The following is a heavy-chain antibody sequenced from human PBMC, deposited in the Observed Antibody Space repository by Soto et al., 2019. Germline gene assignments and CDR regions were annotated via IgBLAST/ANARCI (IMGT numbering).Heavy chain of an antibody. V-gene: IGHV3-23*01. CDR3: ARRMRYCSYCGVVV. Sequence: GGSLRLSCASYGFPFSTFELTWVRQAPGKGLEWVSIIRPSGDSTDYADSVKGRFTISRDNSKTTLYLQLNHHRSYDTAGYYHARRMRYCSYCGVVVWGQATTLT. J-gene: IGHJ6*02. CDR1: GFPFSTFE. CDR2: IRPSGDST.